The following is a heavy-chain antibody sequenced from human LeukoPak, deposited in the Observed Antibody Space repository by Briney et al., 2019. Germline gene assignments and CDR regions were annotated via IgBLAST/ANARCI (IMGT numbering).Heavy chain of an antibody. CDR2: ISWNSDTI. D-gene: IGHD6-13*01. CDR1: GFTFDDYA. CDR3: ARKMAAAGHAFDI. J-gene: IGHJ3*02. V-gene: IGHV3-9*01. Sequence: GGSLRLSCAASGFTFDDYATHWVRQAPGKGLEWVSGISWNSDTITHADSVKGRFTISRDNAENSLYLQMDSLRPEDTAVYYCARKMAAAGHAFDIWGQGTMVTVSS.